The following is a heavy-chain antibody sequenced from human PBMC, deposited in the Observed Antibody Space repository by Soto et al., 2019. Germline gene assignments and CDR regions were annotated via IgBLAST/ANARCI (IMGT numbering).Heavy chain of an antibody. CDR3: AGEGTGSSYYYSGMDV. J-gene: IGHJ6*02. V-gene: IGHV6-1*01. D-gene: IGHD3-10*01. CDR1: GDRSASNRAA. Sequence: SHTLTLTGAISGDRSASNRAACNWIRQTPSRGLEWLGRTYYRSKWYNDYAVSVKSRITINPDTSKNQFSLQLNSVTPEDTAVYYCAGEGTGSSYYYSGMDVWGQRPTVTVSS. CDR2: TYYRSKWYN.